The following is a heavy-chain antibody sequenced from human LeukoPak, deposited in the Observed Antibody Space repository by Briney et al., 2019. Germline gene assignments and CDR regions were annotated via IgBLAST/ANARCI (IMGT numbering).Heavy chain of an antibody. CDR1: DGSISSYY. Sequence: SETLSLTCTVSDGSISSYYWGWIRQPAGKGLEWIGRIYTSGSTNYNPSLKSRVTMSVDTSKNQFSLKLSSVTAADTAVYYCARGESLVVGYYYYGMDVWGQGTTVTVSS. CDR3: ARGESLVVGYYYYGMDV. V-gene: IGHV4-4*07. D-gene: IGHD3-22*01. CDR2: IYTSGST. J-gene: IGHJ6*02.